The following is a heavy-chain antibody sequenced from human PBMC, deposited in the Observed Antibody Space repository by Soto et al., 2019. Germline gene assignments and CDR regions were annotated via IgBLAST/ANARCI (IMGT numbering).Heavy chain of an antibody. Sequence: QLQLQESGPGLVKPSETLSLTCTVSGGSISSSSYYWGWIRQPPGKGLEWIGSIYYSGSTYYNPSLKSRVTISVDTSKNQFSLKLSSVTAADTAVYYCASPTPYYDSSGYWPIGGPYAFDIWGQGTMVTVSS. J-gene: IGHJ3*02. V-gene: IGHV4-39*01. CDR2: IYYSGST. D-gene: IGHD3-22*01. CDR3: ASPTPYYDSSGYWPIGGPYAFDI. CDR1: GGSISSSSYY.